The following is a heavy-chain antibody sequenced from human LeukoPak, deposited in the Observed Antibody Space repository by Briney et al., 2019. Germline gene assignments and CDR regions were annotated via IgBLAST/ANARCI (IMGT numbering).Heavy chain of an antibody. Sequence: GSLRLSCAASGFTFSSYEMNWVRQAPGKGLEWIGEINHSGSTNYNPSLKSRVTISVDTSKNQFSLKLSSVTAAGTAVYYCARAMITVYGDDAFDIWGQGTMVTVSS. CDR1: GFTFSSYE. CDR3: ARAMITVYGDDAFDI. J-gene: IGHJ3*02. CDR2: INHSGST. V-gene: IGHV4-34*01. D-gene: IGHD4-17*01.